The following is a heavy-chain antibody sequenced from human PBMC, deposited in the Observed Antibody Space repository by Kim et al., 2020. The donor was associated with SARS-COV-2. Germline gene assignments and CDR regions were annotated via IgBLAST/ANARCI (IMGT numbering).Heavy chain of an antibody. CDR3: AKEVSRIATPYFDS. CDR2: MTNGGDT. V-gene: IGHV3-23*01. CDR1: GFTFSDYA. J-gene: IGHJ4*02. D-gene: IGHD2-21*01. Sequence: GGSLRLSCAASGFTFSDYAMSWVRQTPEKGLEWVSGMTNGGDTYFADFVKGRFTISRDSSKSTLYPQMNNLMAEDTATYYCAKEVSRIATPYFDSWGQGTLVTVSS.